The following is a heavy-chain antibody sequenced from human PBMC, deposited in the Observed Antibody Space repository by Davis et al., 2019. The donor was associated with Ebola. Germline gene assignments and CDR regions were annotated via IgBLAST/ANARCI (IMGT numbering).Heavy chain of an antibody. CDR2: ISSDSDYI. D-gene: IGHD4-17*01. J-gene: IGHJ4*02. Sequence: PGGSLRLSCAASGFTFSSYSMNWVRQAPGKGLEWVSSISSDSDYIYYADSAKGRFTISRDNTKNTLYLQMNSLRVEDTAVYYCTKDFDYVNGYWGQGALVTVSS. CDR1: GFTFSSYS. CDR3: TKDFDYVNGY. V-gene: IGHV3-21*01.